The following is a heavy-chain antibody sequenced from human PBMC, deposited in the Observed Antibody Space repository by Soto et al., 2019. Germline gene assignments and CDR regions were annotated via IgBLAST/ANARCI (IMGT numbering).Heavy chain of an antibody. Sequence: VQLVESGGGLVQPGGSLRLSCAASGFTFSSYWMSWVRQAPGKGLEWVANIKQDGSEKYYVDSVKGRFTISRDNAKNSLYLQMNSLRAEDTAVYYCAREGRKWELPFDYWGQGTLVTVSS. D-gene: IGHD1-26*01. CDR2: IKQDGSEK. V-gene: IGHV3-7*03. J-gene: IGHJ4*02. CDR1: GFTFSSYW. CDR3: AREGRKWELPFDY.